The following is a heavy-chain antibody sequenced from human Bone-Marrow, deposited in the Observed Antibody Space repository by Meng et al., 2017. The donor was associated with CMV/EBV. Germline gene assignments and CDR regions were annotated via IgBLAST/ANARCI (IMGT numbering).Heavy chain of an antibody. D-gene: IGHD4-23*01. V-gene: IGHV1-18*01. CDR1: GYTFTRYG. CDR3: ARDLAGGNPADY. Sequence: ASVKVSCKASGYTFTRYGISWMRQAPGQGPEWMGWTGTYTSDTSYAQKFQGRITLTTDTSTTTAYMELRSLTSDDTAIYYCARDLAGGNPADYCGQGTLVTSSS. CDR2: TGTYTSDT. J-gene: IGHJ4*02.